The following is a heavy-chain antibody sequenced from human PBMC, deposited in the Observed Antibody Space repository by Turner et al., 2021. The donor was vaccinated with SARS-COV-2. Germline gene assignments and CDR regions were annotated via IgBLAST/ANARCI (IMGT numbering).Heavy chain of an antibody. D-gene: IGHD6-19*01. V-gene: IGHV3-33*01. Sequence: QVQLVESGGGVVQPGRSLRLSCAAFGFTFSSYGIHWVRQAPGKGLEWVAFIWYDGSNKYYADSVKGRFTISRDNSKNTLYLQMNSLRAEDTAVYYCARDKGEGSSGWLIPSGSYYFDYWGQGTLVTVSS. J-gene: IGHJ4*02. CDR2: IWYDGSNK. CDR1: GFTFSSYG. CDR3: ARDKGEGSSGWLIPSGSYYFDY.